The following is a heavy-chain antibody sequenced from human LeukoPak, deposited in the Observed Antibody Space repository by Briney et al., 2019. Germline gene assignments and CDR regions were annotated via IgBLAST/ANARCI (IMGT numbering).Heavy chain of an antibody. Sequence: GGSLRLSYAASGFTFSSYSMNWGRQAPGKGLEWVSSISSSSSYIYYADSVKGRFTISRDNAKNSLYLPMNSLRAEDTAVYYCARDRGVGATRGDYWGQGTLVTVSS. CDR1: GFTFSSYS. D-gene: IGHD1-26*01. V-gene: IGHV3-21*01. CDR3: ARDRGVGATRGDY. CDR2: ISSSSSYI. J-gene: IGHJ4*02.